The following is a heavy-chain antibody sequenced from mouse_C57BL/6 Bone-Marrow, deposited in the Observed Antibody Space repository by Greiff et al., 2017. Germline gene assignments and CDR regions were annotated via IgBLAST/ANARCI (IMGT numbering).Heavy chain of an antibody. V-gene: IGHV1-81*01. CDR2: IYPRSGNT. CDR1: GYTFTSYG. Sequence: VQLQQSGAELARPGASVKLSCKASGYTFTSYGISWVKQRTGQGLEWIGEIYPRSGNTYYNEKFKGKATLTVDKSSSTAYMELRSLTSEDSAVYFCARYDGFFVPCYCAMDCWGKGTSVTVSS. D-gene: IGHD2-3*01. CDR3: ARYDGFFVPCYCAMDC. J-gene: IGHJ4*01.